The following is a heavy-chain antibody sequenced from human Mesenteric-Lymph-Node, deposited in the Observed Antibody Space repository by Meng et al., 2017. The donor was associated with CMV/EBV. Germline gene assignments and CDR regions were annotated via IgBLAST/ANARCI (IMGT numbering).Heavy chain of an antibody. CDR1: GVSVTSGTFY. V-gene: IGHV4-61*01. CDR2: IHDSGST. CDR3: AREQYGIAAADYYYYGMDV. Sequence: GSLRLSCTVSGVSVTSGTFYWSWIRQPPGKGLEWVGYIHDSGSTSSNPSLRSRLSMSVDTSKNQFSLKLSSVTAADTAVYYCAREQYGIAAADYYYYGMDVWGQGTTVTVSS. J-gene: IGHJ6*02. D-gene: IGHD6-13*01.